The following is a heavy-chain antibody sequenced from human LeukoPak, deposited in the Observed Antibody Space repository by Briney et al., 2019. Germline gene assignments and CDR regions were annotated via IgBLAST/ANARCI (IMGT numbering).Heavy chain of an antibody. V-gene: IGHV4-30-2*01. CDR1: GDSIKNGAYT. Sequence: SQTLSLTCAVSGDSIKNGAYTWSWTRQPPGKGLEWIGDIYHSGSTNYNPSLKSRVTLSVDMSKNQFSLNLSSVTAADTAVYWCARQRTVSTTRGFDIWGQGTMVTVSS. CDR3: ARQRTVSTTRGFDI. D-gene: IGHD5/OR15-5a*01. J-gene: IGHJ3*02. CDR2: IYHSGST.